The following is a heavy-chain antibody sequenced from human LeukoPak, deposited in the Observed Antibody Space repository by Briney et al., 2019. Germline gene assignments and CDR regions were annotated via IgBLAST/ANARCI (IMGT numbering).Heavy chain of an antibody. Sequence: SETLSLTCTVSGGSISSGSYYWSWIRQPAGKGLEWIGRIYTSGSTNYNPSLKSRVTISVDTSKNQFSLKLSSVTAADTAVYYCAMGMSTFGGVIVIPEVYWGQGTLVTVSS. D-gene: IGHD3-16*02. CDR1: GGSISSGSYY. J-gene: IGHJ4*02. CDR2: IYTSGST. CDR3: AMGMSTFGGVIVIPEVY. V-gene: IGHV4-61*02.